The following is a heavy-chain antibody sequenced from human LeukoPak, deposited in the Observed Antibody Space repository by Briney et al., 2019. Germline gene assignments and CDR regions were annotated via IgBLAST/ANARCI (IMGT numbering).Heavy chain of an antibody. CDR1: GFTFSSHG. Sequence: PGGSLRLSCAASGFTFSSHGMNWVRQAPGKGLEWVSGISGSGGNTYYADSVKGRFTISRDNAKNSLYLQMNSLRAEDTAVYYCARDDSSGYDDYYYYMDVWGKGTTVTISS. CDR3: ARDDSSGYDDYYYYMDV. V-gene: IGHV3-21*01. J-gene: IGHJ6*03. CDR2: ISGSGGNT. D-gene: IGHD3-22*01.